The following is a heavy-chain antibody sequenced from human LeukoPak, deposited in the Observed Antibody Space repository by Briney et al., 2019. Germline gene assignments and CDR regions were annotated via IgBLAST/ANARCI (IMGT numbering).Heavy chain of an antibody. Sequence: PGGSLRLSCAASGFTLSSHWMHWVRQTPGKGLVWVSRINTDESKINHADSVKGRFTISRDNAKNMLYLQMNSLRAEDTAVYYCARGGLFKYFFDYWGQGTPVTVSS. CDR1: GFTLSSHW. CDR3: ARGGLFKYFFDY. CDR2: INTDESKI. D-gene: IGHD2-15*01. J-gene: IGHJ4*02. V-gene: IGHV3-74*01.